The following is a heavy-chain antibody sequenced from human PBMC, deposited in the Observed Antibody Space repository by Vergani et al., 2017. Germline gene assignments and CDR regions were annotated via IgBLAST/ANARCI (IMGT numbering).Heavy chain of an antibody. CDR2: ISFDGTNE. CDR1: GCALNRHA. J-gene: IGHJ4*02. Sequence: QVQLVESGGGVVQPGTSLRLSCVVSGCALNRHAMYWVRQAPGKGLEWVVGISFDGTNEYYPDLVKGRLTISRDIAKNTLYLQVRSLRLEDTGVYHCVRDRGLCAGGRCYTEAWDYWGQGTPVTVSS. D-gene: IGHD2-2*02. V-gene: IGHV3-30-3*01. CDR3: VRDRGLCAGGRCYTEAWDY.